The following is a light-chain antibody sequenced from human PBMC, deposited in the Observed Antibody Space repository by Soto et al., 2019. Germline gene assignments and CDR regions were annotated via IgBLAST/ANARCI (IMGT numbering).Light chain of an antibody. CDR1: QTVYNN. Sequence: IVMTQSPATLSVSPGEKATLSCRASQTVYNNLAWYQQTPGQAPRLLVYFASTRATGIPARFSGSGSGTEFALTISSLQAEDFALYYCQQYTAWPLTFGGGTKVETK. V-gene: IGKV3-15*01. CDR3: QQYTAWPLT. J-gene: IGKJ4*01. CDR2: FAS.